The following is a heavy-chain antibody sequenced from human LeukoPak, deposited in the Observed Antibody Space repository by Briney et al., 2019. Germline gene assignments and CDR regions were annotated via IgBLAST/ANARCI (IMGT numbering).Heavy chain of an antibody. J-gene: IGHJ4*02. V-gene: IGHV4-59*01. CDR2: IYYSGST. CDR3: ARGQYSGSCFDN. CDR1: GGSISNYL. D-gene: IGHD1-26*01. Sequence: SETLSLTCAVSGGSISNYLWSWIRQPPGKGLEWIGYIYYSGSTNYNPSLKSRVTILVDTSKNQFSLKVSSVTAADTAVYYCARGQYSGSCFDNWGQGSLVTVSS.